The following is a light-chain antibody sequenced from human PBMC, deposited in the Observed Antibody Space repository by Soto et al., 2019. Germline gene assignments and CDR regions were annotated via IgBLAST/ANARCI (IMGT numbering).Light chain of an antibody. J-gene: IGKJ1*01. Sequence: DIQMTPSPSTLSASVVDRVTITCRASQSISSWLAWYQQKPGKAPKLLIYSASSLQSGVPSKFSGSGSGTDFTLTIYDLQPDDFATYYCQQYYRYPWTFGQGTKVDIK. V-gene: IGKV1-5*01. CDR2: SAS. CDR3: QQYYRYPWT. CDR1: QSISSW.